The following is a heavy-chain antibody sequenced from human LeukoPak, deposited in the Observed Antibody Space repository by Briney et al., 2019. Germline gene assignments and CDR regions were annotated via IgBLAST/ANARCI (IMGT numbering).Heavy chain of an antibody. J-gene: IGHJ4*02. Sequence: PGGSLRLSCAASGFTFGSYAMHWVRQAPGKGLEYVSAISSNGGSTYYANSVKGRFTISRDNSKNTLYLQMGSLRAEDMAVYYCASNIVVVTALDYWGQGTLVTVSS. CDR3: ASNIVVVTALDY. D-gene: IGHD2-21*02. CDR1: GFTFGSYA. CDR2: ISSNGGST. V-gene: IGHV3-64*01.